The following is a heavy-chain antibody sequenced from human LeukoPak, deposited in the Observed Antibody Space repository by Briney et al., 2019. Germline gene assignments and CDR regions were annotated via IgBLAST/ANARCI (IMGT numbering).Heavy chain of an antibody. V-gene: IGHV4-34*09. CDR2: IYYSGST. D-gene: IGHD6-19*01. J-gene: IGHJ4*02. Sequence: KPSETLSLTCAVYGGSFSGYYWSWIRQPPGKGLEWIGYIYYSGSTYYNPSLKSRVTISVDTSKNQFSLKLSSVTAADTAVYYCARALALSSGWSYYFDYWGQGTLVTVSS. CDR3: ARALALSSGWSYYFDY. CDR1: GGSFSGYY.